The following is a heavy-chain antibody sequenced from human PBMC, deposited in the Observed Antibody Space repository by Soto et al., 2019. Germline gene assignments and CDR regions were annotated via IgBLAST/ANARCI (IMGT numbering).Heavy chain of an antibody. CDR3: ARDRITMVRGVLGWFDP. J-gene: IGHJ5*02. CDR1: GYTFTSYA. V-gene: IGHV1-3*01. CDR2: INAGNGNT. Sequence: QVPLVQSGAEVKKPGASVKVSCKASGYTFTSYAMHWVRQAPGQRLEWMGWINAGNGNTKYSQKFQGRVTITRDTSASTAYMALSSLRSEDTAVYYCARDRITMVRGVLGWFDPWGQGTMVTVSS. D-gene: IGHD3-10*01.